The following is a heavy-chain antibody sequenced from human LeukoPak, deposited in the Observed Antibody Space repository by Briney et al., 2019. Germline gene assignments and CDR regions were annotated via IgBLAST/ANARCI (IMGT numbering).Heavy chain of an antibody. Sequence: GGSLRLSCAASGFTFSDYYMSWIRQAPGKGLEWVSSVSGSSSYIYYADSVKGRFTISRHNAKNSLYLQMNSLRAEDTAVYYCAREKEGYCSRTSCYLDYYYYYMDVWGKGTTVTISS. CDR3: AREKEGYCSRTSCYLDYYYYYMDV. J-gene: IGHJ6*03. CDR1: GFTFSDYY. D-gene: IGHD2-2*01. CDR2: VSGSSSYI. V-gene: IGHV3-11*06.